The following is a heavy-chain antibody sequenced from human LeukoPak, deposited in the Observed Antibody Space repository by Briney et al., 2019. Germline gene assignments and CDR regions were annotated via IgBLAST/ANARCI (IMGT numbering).Heavy chain of an antibody. CDR3: VRSLMQFTGLAY. CDR1: GDTFTTSH. V-gene: IGHV1-46*01. J-gene: IGHJ4*02. CDR2: INPGGGST. Sequence: GASVKISCKASGDTFTTSHMHWVRQAPGQGLEWMGKINPGGGSTTYAQQFQGRVSMTRDLSMSTVYMELSSLRSEDTAVYYCVRSLMQFTGLAYWGQGTLVTVSS. D-gene: IGHD2-8*02.